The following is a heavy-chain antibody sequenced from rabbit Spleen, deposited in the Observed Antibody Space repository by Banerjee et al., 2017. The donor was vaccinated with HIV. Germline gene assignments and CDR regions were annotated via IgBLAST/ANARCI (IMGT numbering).Heavy chain of an antibody. D-gene: IGHD2-1*01. V-gene: IGHV1S40*01. Sequence: QSLEESGGDLVKPGASLTLTCTASGFSLSSGFDMFWVRQAPGKGLEWIACIYTGNGRTDYASWVNGRFTISKTSSTTVTLQLTSLTAADTATYFCARGVYDDYDTYYFDLWGQGTLVTVS. CDR1: GFSLSSGFD. J-gene: IGHJ4*01. CDR3: ARGVYDDYDTYYFDL. CDR2: IYTGNGRT.